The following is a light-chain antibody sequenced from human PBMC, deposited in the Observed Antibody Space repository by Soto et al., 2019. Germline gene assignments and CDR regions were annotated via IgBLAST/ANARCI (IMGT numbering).Light chain of an antibody. V-gene: IGKV1-39*01. CDR3: QQRHSAPLT. CDR1: QSISSH. J-gene: IGKJ4*01. Sequence: QMTQTPSSLFASVGDRVTITCRASQSISSHLTWYQQKVGQTPRLLIYAASTLQSEVPPRFSGSGSGTEFTLTSMGLKREDFATYYCQQRHSAPLTFGGGIKIQI. CDR2: AAS.